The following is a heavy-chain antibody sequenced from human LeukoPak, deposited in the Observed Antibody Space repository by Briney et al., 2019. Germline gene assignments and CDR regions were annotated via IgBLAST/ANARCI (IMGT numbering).Heavy chain of an antibody. CDR1: GYTFTSYY. J-gene: IGHJ4*02. CDR2: INPSGGST. D-gene: IGHD6-19*01. V-gene: IGHV1-46*01. CDR3: ARDRSLSSSGWYDSFDY. Sequence: GASVKVSCKASGYTFTSYYMHWVRQAPGQGLGWMGIINPSGGSTSYAQKFQGRVTMTRDMSTSTVYMELSSLRSEDTAVYYCARDRSLSSSGWYDSFDYWGQGTLVTVSS.